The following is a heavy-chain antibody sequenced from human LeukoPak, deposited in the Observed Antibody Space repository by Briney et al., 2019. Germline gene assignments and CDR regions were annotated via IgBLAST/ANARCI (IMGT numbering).Heavy chain of an antibody. Sequence: ASVKVSCKASGYTFTSYDINWVRQATGQGLEWMGWMNPNSGNTGYAQKFQGRVTMTRNTSISTAYMELSSLRSEDTAVYYWARGRGRFLEWLSSAYYFDYWGQGTLVTVSS. CDR1: GYTFTSYD. J-gene: IGHJ4*02. D-gene: IGHD3-3*01. V-gene: IGHV1-8*01. CDR3: ARGRGRFLEWLSSAYYFDY. CDR2: MNPNSGNT.